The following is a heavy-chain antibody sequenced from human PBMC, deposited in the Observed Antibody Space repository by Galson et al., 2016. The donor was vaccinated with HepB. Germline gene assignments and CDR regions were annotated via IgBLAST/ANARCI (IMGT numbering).Heavy chain of an antibody. V-gene: IGHV4-59*12. Sequence: SETLSLTCTVSGGSISNYYWTWIRQPPGKELEWIGEIYRSGNTNYNPSLKSRVTMSIDKSKSQFSLSLSSVTDADTATYYCARVVVIPAAKGFDSWGQGTLVAVSP. J-gene: IGHJ4*02. CDR1: GGSISNYY. CDR3: ARVVVIPAAKGFDS. CDR2: IYRSGNT. D-gene: IGHD2-2*01.